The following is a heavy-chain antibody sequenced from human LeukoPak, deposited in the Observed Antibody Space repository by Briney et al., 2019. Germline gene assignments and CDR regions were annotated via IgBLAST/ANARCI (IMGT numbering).Heavy chain of an antibody. J-gene: IGHJ3*02. Sequence: GGSLRLSCATSGFTFTRYWMRWIRQAPGKGLEWVSAISGSGGSTNYADSVKGRFTISRDNSKNTLYLQMTSLRAEDTAIYYCAKATTGTTGGAFEIWGQGTMVTVSS. CDR1: GFTFTRYW. V-gene: IGHV3-23*01. CDR2: ISGSGGST. D-gene: IGHD1-1*01. CDR3: AKATTGTTGGAFEI.